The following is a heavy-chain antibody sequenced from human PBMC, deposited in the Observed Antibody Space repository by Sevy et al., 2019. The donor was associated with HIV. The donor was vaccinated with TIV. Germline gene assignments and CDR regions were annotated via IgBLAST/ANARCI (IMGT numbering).Heavy chain of an antibody. V-gene: IGHV1-18*01. CDR3: ARAGYYSGYYDILTGLDY. CDR1: GYTVTSYG. J-gene: IGHJ4*02. CDR2: TSVYKGNT. Sequence: ASVKVSCKASGYTVTSYGISWVRQAPGQGLEWMGWTSVYKGNTNYAQKLQGRVTMTTDTSTSTAYMELRSLRSDDTAVYYCARAGYYSGYYDILTGLDYWGQGTLVTVSS. D-gene: IGHD3-9*01.